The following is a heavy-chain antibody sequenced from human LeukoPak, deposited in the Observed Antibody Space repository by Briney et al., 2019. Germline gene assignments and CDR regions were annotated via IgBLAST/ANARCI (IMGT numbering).Heavy chain of an antibody. Sequence: QPGGSLRLSCAASGFTFSDYWMNWIRQAPGRGLEWVARIMKDGNEKYYVESIKGRFTISRDNAKNALYLQMNGLRAEDTGVYCCARGHLDPWGQGTLVTVSS. J-gene: IGHJ5*02. V-gene: IGHV3-7*01. CDR2: IMKDGNEK. CDR3: ARGHLDP. CDR1: GFTFSDYW.